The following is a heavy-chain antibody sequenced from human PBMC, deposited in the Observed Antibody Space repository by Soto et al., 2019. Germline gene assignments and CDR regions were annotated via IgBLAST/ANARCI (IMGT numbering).Heavy chain of an antibody. D-gene: IGHD6-6*01. CDR2: ISSNGDST. CDR1: GFTFRSYA. Sequence: PGGSLRLSCSASGFTFRSYAMHWVRQAPGKGLEYVSAISSNGDSTYYADSVKGRSTISRDNFKNTLYLQMSSLRAEDTAVYYCVKRGPYSSSLYYGMDVWGQGTTVTVSS. J-gene: IGHJ6*02. CDR3: VKRGPYSSSLYYGMDV. V-gene: IGHV3-64D*06.